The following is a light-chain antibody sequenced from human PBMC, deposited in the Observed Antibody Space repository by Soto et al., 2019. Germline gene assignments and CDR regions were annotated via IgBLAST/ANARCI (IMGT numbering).Light chain of an antibody. CDR1: QSVNSD. J-gene: IGKJ2*01. V-gene: IGKV3-20*01. CDR2: GAS. CDR3: QQYGRSPGT. Sequence: EIVLTQSPGTLSLSPGERATLSCRASQSVNSDFACYQQKPGQAPRVLIYGASSRATGIPDRFSGSVSGTDFSLTSNRREPEDFAVYYCQQYGRSPGTFGQGTKLEI.